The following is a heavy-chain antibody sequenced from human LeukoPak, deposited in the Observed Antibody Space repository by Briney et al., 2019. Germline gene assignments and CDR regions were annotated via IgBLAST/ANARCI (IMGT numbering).Heavy chain of an antibody. Sequence: GASVKVSCKTSGYIFTTYGISWVRQAPGQGLQWMGWISAYIGNTNYAQKLQGRVTMTTDTSTNTAYMALRSLTSDDTAVYYCARAWDCSSTTCYVYFDYWGQGSLVTVSS. CDR3: ARAWDCSSTTCYVYFDY. CDR1: GYIFTTYG. J-gene: IGHJ4*02. D-gene: IGHD2-2*01. CDR2: ISAYIGNT. V-gene: IGHV1-18*01.